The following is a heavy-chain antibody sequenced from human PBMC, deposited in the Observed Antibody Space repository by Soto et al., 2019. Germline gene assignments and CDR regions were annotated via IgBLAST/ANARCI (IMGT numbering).Heavy chain of an antibody. CDR1: GYSFTGHY. J-gene: IGHJ6*02. CDR2: VNLNTGGT. V-gene: IGHV1-2*02. Sequence: QVQHVQSGAEVKKPGDSVKVSCKASGYSFTGHYMHWVRRAPGQGLEWMGWVNLNTGGTDYAQEFQGRVTMTTATSIRTVYLEGTRLKFDDTAIYYCAGDPSSFLGRVYGMDVWGQGTAVTVSS. CDR3: AGDPSSFLGRVYGMDV.